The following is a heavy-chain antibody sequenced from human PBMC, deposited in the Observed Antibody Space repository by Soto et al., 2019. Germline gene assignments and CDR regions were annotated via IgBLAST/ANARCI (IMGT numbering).Heavy chain of an antibody. CDR2: IRSKANSYAT. J-gene: IGHJ4*02. Sequence: PVGSLRLSCAASGFTFSGSAMHWVRQASGKGLEWVGRIRSKANSYATAYVASVKGRFTISRDDSKNTAYLQMNSLKTEDTAVYYCTSQGYSYGFVYWGQGTLVTVS. CDR1: GFTFSGSA. V-gene: IGHV3-73*01. D-gene: IGHD5-18*01. CDR3: TSQGYSYGFVY.